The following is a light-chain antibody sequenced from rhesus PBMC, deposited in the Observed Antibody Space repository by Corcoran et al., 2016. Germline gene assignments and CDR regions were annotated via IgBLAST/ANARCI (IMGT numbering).Light chain of an antibody. Sequence: DIVLTQTPPSLPVTPGEPASTPCKSSQSLLDINGNTYLDWYLQKPGQPPRLMIYKVTYREYGVPDRFSGSGSGTDFTLKFSRVEPEDVGVYSCMQSTKDRTFGQGTKVEIK. CDR1: QSLLDINGNTY. J-gene: IGKJ1*01. V-gene: IGKV2S2*01. CDR2: KVT. CDR3: MQSTKDRT.